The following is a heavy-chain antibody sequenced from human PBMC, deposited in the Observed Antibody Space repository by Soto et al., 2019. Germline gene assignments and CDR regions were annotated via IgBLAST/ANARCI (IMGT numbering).Heavy chain of an antibody. Sequence: ASVKVSCKASGYTFTSYGISWVRQAPGQGLEWMGWISAYNGNTNYAQKLQGRVTMTTDTSTSTAYMELRSLRSDDTAVYYCARGIRNRFFFEVVFLDSSGPVDYWGQGTLVTVSS. D-gene: IGHD3-22*01. CDR2: ISAYNGNT. CDR3: ARGIRNRFFFEVVFLDSSGPVDY. CDR1: GYTFTSYG. V-gene: IGHV1-18*04. J-gene: IGHJ4*02.